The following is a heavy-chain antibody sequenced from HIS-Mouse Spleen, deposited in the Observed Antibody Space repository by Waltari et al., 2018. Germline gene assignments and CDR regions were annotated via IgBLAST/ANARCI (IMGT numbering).Heavy chain of an antibody. D-gene: IGHD6-13*01. CDR1: GYSFSSGYY. J-gene: IGHJ4*02. Sequence: HVQLQESGPGLLTPSETLSLTCTVSGYSFSSGYYWGWIRQPPGKGLEWIGSIYHSGSTYYNPSLKSRVTISVDTSKNQFSLKLSSVTAADTAVYYCARAAAAGQDYWGQGTLVTVSS. V-gene: IGHV4-38-2*02. CDR2: IYHSGST. CDR3: ARAAAAGQDY.